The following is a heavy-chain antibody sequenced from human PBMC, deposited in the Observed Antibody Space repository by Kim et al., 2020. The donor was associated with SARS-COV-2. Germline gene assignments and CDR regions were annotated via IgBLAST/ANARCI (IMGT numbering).Heavy chain of an antibody. J-gene: IGHJ5*02. Sequence: ASVKVSCKASGYTFTSYGISWVRQAPGQGLEWMGWISAYNGNTNYAQKLQGRVTMTTDTSTSTAYMELRSLRSDDTAVYYCARDYSIWFELCRWFDPWGQGTLVTVSS. CDR2: ISAYNGNT. CDR3: ARDYSIWFELCRWFDP. D-gene: IGHD3-10*01. V-gene: IGHV1-18*01. CDR1: GYTFTSYG.